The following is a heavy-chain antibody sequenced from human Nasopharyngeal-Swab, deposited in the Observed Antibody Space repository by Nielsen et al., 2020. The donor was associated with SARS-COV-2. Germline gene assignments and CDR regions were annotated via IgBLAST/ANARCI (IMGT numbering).Heavy chain of an antibody. D-gene: IGHD6-19*01. J-gene: IGHJ4*02. CDR2: IGAYNGNT. V-gene: IGHV1-18*01. Sequence: ASVKVSCKASGYIFTSYDISWVRQARGQGLEWMGWIGAYNGNTNYAQKFQDRVTMTTDKSTSTVYMELMSLRSDDTAVYYCARHGVAEDYWGQGTLVTVSS. CDR3: ARHGVAEDY. CDR1: GYIFTSYD.